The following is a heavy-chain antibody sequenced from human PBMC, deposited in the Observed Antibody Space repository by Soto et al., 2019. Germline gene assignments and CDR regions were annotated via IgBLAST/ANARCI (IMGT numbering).Heavy chain of an antibody. V-gene: IGHV3-23*01. J-gene: IGHJ3*02. Sequence: GGSLRLSCAASGFTFSSYAMSWVRQAPGKGLEWVSAISGSGGSTYYADSVKGRFTISRDNSKNTLYLQMNGLRAEDTAVYYCAKTVFDSYDAFDIWGQGTMVTVSS. CDR1: GFTFSSYA. D-gene: IGHD4-4*01. CDR2: ISGSGGST. CDR3: AKTVFDSYDAFDI.